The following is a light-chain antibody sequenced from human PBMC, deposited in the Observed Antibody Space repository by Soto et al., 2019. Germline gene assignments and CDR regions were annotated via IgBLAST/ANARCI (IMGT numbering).Light chain of an antibody. CDR2: RNN. CDR1: TSNIGSNY. Sequence: QSVLTQPPSASGTPGQRVTISCSGSTSNIGSNYVYWYQQLPGTAPKLLIYRNNQRPSGVPDRFSGAKSGTSASLAISGLRNEDEADYSCATWDDSLSGYIFGTGTKLTVL. V-gene: IGLV1-47*01. CDR3: ATWDDSLSGYI. J-gene: IGLJ1*01.